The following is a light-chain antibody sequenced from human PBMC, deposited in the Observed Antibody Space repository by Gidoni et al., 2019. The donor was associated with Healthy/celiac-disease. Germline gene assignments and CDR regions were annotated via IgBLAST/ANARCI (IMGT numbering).Light chain of an antibody. CDR3: SSYTSSSTLV. CDR1: SSDVGGYNY. V-gene: IGLV2-14*01. CDR2: DVT. Sequence: QSALTQPASVSGSPGQSIIISCTGTSSDVGGYNYVSWYQQHPGKAPKLIIYDVTNWPSGVSNRFFGSKSGNTASLTISGLQAEDEGDYYCSSYTSSSTLVFGGGTKLTVL. J-gene: IGLJ2*01.